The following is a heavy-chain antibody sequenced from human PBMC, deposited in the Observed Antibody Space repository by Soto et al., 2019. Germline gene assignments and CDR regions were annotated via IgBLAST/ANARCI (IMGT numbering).Heavy chain of an antibody. V-gene: IGHV5-51*01. CDR2: IYPGDSDT. CDR3: ARLFDTSGWYDY. D-gene: IGHD6-19*01. Sequence: PXESLETSRKGSGYSLTSEWHGRVRQMPGKGLERMGIIYPGDSDTRYSPSFQGQVTITANKNITTTYQQWSSLKASETAIYYCARLFDTSGWYDYWGQGTLVTVSS. J-gene: IGHJ4*02. CDR1: GYSLTSEW.